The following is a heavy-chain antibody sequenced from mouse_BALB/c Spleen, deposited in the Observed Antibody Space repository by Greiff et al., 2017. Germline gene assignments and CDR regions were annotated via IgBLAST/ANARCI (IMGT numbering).Heavy chain of an antibody. CDR1: GDSITSGY. CDR3: ARSITTVVAYYAMDY. J-gene: IGHJ4*01. Sequence: EVQRVESGPSLVKPSQTLSLTCSVTGDSITSGYWNWIRKFPGNKLEYMGYISYSGSTYYNPSLKSRISITRETSKNQYYLQLNSVTTEDTATYYCARSITTVVAYYAMDYWGQGTSVTVSS. CDR2: ISYSGST. V-gene: IGHV3-8*02. D-gene: IGHD1-1*01.